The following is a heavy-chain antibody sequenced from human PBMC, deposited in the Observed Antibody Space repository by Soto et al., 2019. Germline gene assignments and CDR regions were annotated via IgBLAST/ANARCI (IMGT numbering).Heavy chain of an antibody. Sequence: ASVKGAWKASGFTFNAYYIYWVRQAPGHGLGWVAWINLNVGGTTYAQKCRELVTVTRDTSIGTAYLELTGLKPDEAAIDYGSRNKQKYNPSFYNYSPMDPWGKGSTVT. J-gene: IGHJ6*04. D-gene: IGHD1-20*01. CDR3: SRNKQKYNPSFYNYSPMDP. CDR2: INLNVGGT. V-gene: IGHV1-2*04. CDR1: GFTFNAYY.